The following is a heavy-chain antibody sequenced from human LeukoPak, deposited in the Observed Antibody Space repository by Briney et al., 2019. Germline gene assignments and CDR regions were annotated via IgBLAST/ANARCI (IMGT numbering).Heavy chain of an antibody. Sequence: SVKVSCKASGYTITSYGISWVRQAPGQGLEWMGWISAYNGNTNYAQKLQGRVTMTTDTSTSTAYMELRSLRSGDTAVYYCARSISYRSGDPGHNWFDPWGQGTLVTVSS. CDR2: ISAYNGNT. D-gene: IGHD2-21*02. CDR1: GYTITSYG. CDR3: ARSISYRSGDPGHNWFDP. V-gene: IGHV1-18*01. J-gene: IGHJ5*02.